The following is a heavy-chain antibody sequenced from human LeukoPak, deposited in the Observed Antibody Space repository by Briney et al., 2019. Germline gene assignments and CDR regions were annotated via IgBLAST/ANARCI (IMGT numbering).Heavy chain of an antibody. CDR3: ARAVWRRFLEWSPFDY. D-gene: IGHD3-3*01. Sequence: GGSLRLSCAASGFTFSSYAMHWVRQAPGKGLEWVAVISYDGSNKHYADSVKGRFTISRDNSKNTLYLQMNSLRAEDTAVYYCARAVWRRFLEWSPFDYWGQGTLVTVS. CDR2: ISYDGSNK. CDR1: GFTFSSYA. J-gene: IGHJ4*02. V-gene: IGHV3-30*04.